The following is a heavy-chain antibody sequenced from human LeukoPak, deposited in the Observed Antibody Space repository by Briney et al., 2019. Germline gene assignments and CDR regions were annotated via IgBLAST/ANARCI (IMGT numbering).Heavy chain of an antibody. D-gene: IGHD6-13*01. CDR1: DDSISSGGYS. CDR3: ARGGRYSSSWFRRDRYYFDY. J-gene: IGHJ4*02. Sequence: SETLSLTCAVSDDSISSGGYSWSWIRQPPGKGLEWIGYIYDSGSTYYNPSLKSRLTISIDMSKNQFSLKLSSVTAADTAVYYCARGGRYSSSWFRRDRYYFDYWGQGTLVTVSS. V-gene: IGHV4-30-4*07. CDR2: IYDSGST.